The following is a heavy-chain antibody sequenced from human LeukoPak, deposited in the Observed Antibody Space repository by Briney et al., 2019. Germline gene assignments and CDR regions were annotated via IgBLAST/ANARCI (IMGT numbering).Heavy chain of an antibody. J-gene: IGHJ4*02. CDR2: ISGSGGST. D-gene: IGHD2-15*01. CDR3: AKTPYLYCSGGSCYADY. Sequence: GGSLRLSCAASGFTFSSYAMSWVRQAPGKGLEWVSAISGSGGSTYYADSVKGRFTISGDNSKNTLYLQMNSLRAEDTAVYYCAKTPYLYCSGGSCYADYWGQGTLVSVSS. CDR1: GFTFSSYA. V-gene: IGHV3-23*01.